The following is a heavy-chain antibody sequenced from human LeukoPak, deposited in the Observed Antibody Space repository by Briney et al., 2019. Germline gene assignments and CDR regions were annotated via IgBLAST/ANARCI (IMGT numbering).Heavy chain of an antibody. CDR2: IYYSGST. Sequence: PSETLSLTCTVSGGAISSYYWSWIRQPPGKGLEWIGYIYYSGSTNYNPSLKSRVTISVDTSKTQFSLKVSSVTAADTAVYYCASNYYGSGSLDYWGQGNLVTVSS. CDR3: ASNYYGSGSLDY. V-gene: IGHV4-59*08. D-gene: IGHD3-10*01. CDR1: GGAISSYY. J-gene: IGHJ4*02.